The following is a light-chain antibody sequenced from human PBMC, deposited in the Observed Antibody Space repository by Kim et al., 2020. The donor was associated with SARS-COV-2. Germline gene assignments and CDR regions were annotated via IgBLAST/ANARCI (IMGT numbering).Light chain of an antibody. V-gene: IGKV2-28*01. CDR3: MQALQTQ. CDR2: LGS. CDR1: QSLLHSNGYNY. J-gene: IGKJ1*01. Sequence: DIVMTQSPLSLPVTPGEPASIPCRSSQSLLHSNGYNYLDWYLQKPGQSPQLLIYLGSNRASGVPDRFSGSGSGTDFTLKISRVEAEDVGVYYCMQALQTQFGQGTKVDIK.